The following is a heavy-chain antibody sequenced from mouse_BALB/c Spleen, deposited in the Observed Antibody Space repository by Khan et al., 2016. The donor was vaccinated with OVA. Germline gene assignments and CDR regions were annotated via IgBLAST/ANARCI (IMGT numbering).Heavy chain of an antibody. Sequence: EVQLVESGPGLVKPSQSLSLTWTVTGYSITSDYAWNWIRQFPGNKLEWMGYISSSGSTNYNPALKSRISITRDTSKNQFFLQLNSVTTEDTATYYCARDGSRYNYAMDYWGQGTSVTVSA. CDR2: ISSSGST. CDR3: ARDGSRYNYAMDY. V-gene: IGHV3-2*02. CDR1: GYSITSDYA. D-gene: IGHD2-3*01. J-gene: IGHJ4*01.